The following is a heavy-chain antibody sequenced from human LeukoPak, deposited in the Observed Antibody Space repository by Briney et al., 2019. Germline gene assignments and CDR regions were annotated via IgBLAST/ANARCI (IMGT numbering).Heavy chain of an antibody. CDR1: GFTVSSNY. Sequence: PGGSLRLSCTASGFTVSSNYMSWVRQAPGKGLEWVSVIYSGGSTYYADSVKGRFTISGDNSKNTLYLQMNSLRAEDTAVYYCAREYNYGFARYFDYWGQGTLVTVSS. CDR2: IYSGGST. D-gene: IGHD5-18*01. J-gene: IGHJ4*02. V-gene: IGHV3-66*01. CDR3: AREYNYGFARYFDY.